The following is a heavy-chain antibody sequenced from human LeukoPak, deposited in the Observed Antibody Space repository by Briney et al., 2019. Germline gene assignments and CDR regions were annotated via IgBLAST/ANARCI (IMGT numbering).Heavy chain of an antibody. CDR1: GGSISSYY. D-gene: IGHD3-22*01. J-gene: IGHJ5*02. CDR2: IYYSGST. V-gene: IGHV4-59*01. CDR3: ARGGGYYYDSSGINWFDP. Sequence: SETLSLTCTVSGGSISSYYWSWIRQPPGKGLEWIGYIYYSGSTNYNPSLKSRVTISVDTSKNQLSLKLSSVTAADTAVYYCARGGGYYYDSSGINWFDPWGQGTLVTVSS.